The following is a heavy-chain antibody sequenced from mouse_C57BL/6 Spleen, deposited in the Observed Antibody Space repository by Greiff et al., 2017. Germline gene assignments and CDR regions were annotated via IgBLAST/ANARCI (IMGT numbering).Heavy chain of an antibody. D-gene: IGHD2-1*01. CDR1: GYTFTSYW. J-gene: IGHJ1*03. CDR2: IDPSDSYT. CDR3: ARAPIYYGNYWYFDV. V-gene: IGHV1-69*01. Sequence: QVQLQQPGAELVMPGASVKLSCKASGYTFTSYWMHWVKQRPGQGLEWIGEIDPSDSYTNYNQKFKGKSTLTVDKSSSTAYMQLSSRTSEDSAVYYCARAPIYYGNYWYFDVWGTGTTVTVSS.